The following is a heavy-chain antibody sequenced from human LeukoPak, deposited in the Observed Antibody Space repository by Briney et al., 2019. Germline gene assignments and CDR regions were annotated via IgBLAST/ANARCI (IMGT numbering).Heavy chain of an antibody. CDR3: ARMSYRRWFDP. J-gene: IGHJ5*02. CDR2: INPNSGGT. CDR1: GYTVTRYY. V-gene: IGHV1-2*02. D-gene: IGHD3-10*01. Sequence: ASVKVSGKASGYTVTRYYMHWVRQAPGQGGEGRGWINPNSGGTNYAQKFQGRVTMTRDTSISTAYMELSRLRSDDTAVYYCARMSYRRWFDPWGQGTLVTVSS.